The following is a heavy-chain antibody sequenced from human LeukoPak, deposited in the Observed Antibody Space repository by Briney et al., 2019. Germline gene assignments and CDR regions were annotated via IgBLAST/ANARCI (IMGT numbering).Heavy chain of an antibody. V-gene: IGHV3-30*03. D-gene: IGHD3-16*01. J-gene: IGHJ4*02. CDR1: GFTFDDYA. Sequence: GGSLRLSCAASGFTFDDYAMHWVRQAPGKGLEWVAGISYDGSNEFYADFVKGRFTISRDNSKNTLSLQMNSLTGDDTAVFYCAGDHLPQAAPLGYWGQGTLVTVSS. CDR3: AGDHLPQAAPLGY. CDR2: ISYDGSNE.